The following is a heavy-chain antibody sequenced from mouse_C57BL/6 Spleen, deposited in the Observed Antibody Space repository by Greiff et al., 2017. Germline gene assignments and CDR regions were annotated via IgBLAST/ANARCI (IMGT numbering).Heavy chain of an antibody. CDR3: ARSTGTDWYFDV. J-gene: IGHJ1*03. CDR1: GYTFTSYT. V-gene: IGHV1-4*01. Sequence: VKLMESGAELARPGASVKMSCKASGYTFTSYTMHWVKQRPGQGLEWIGYINPSSGYTKYNQKFKDKATLTADKSSSTAYMQLSSLTSEDSAVYYCARSTGTDWYFDVWGTGTTVTVSS. D-gene: IGHD4-1*02. CDR2: INPSSGYT.